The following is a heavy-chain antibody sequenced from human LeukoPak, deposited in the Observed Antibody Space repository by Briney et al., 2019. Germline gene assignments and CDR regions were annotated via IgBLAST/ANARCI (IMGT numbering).Heavy chain of an antibody. V-gene: IGHV3-64*04. J-gene: IGHJ4*02. D-gene: IGHD5-24*01. Sequence: PGGSLRLSCAASGFTFSSYWMHWVRQASGKRLQYVSAISPSGDRTWYTDSVKGRLTVSRDNSLNTLHLQMNSLKTEDTAVYYCAREFGHNRWYFDYWGQGALVTVSS. CDR1: GFTFSSYW. CDR2: ISPSGDRT. CDR3: AREFGHNRWYFDY.